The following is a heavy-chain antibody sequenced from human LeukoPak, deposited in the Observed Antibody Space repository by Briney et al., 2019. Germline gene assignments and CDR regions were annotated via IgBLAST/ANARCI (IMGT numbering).Heavy chain of an antibody. CDR3: AKGGYSLGSWFDP. J-gene: IGHJ5*02. V-gene: IGHV3-30*02. Sequence: PGGSLRLSCAASGFTFSSYGMHWVRQAPGKGLEWVAFIRYDGSNKYYADSVKGRFTISRDNSKNTLYLQMNSLRAEDTALYYCAKGGYSLGSWFDPWGQGTLVTVPS. CDR2: IRYDGSNK. CDR1: GFTFSSYG. D-gene: IGHD5-18*01.